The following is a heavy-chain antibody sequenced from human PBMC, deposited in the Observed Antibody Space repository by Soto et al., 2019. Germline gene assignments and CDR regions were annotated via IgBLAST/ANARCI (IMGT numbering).Heavy chain of an antibody. J-gene: IGHJ6*03. CDR1: GFTFSSYS. V-gene: IGHV3-64*01. Sequence: GGSLILSCGASGFTFSSYSVHWVRQAPGKGLEYVSAISSNGGSTYYANSVKGRFTISRDNSKNTLYLQMGSLRAEDMAMYYCARGLASYYDFWSGYYNPFYYYYMDVWGKGTTVTVSS. CDR3: ARGLASYYDFWSGYYNPFYYYYMDV. D-gene: IGHD3-3*01. CDR2: ISSNGGST.